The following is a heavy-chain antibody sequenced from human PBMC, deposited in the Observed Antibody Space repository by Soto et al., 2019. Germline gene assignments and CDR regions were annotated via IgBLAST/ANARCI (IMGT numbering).Heavy chain of an antibody. CDR3: ARGYYDSSGHHFDY. V-gene: IGHV3-33*01. CDR2: IWYDGSNK. D-gene: IGHD3-22*01. Sequence: GGCVKRSCAASGFTFSSYCMHWVLQAPGKGLEWVAVIWYDGSNKYYADSVKGRFTISRDNSKNTLYLQMNSLRAEDTAVYYCARGYYDSSGHHFDYWGQGTLVTVSS. J-gene: IGHJ4*02. CDR1: GFTFSSYC.